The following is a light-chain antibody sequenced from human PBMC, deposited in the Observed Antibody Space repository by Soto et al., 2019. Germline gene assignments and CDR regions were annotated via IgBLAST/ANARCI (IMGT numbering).Light chain of an antibody. Sequence: EIVLTQSPGTLSLSPGERATLSCRASQSVSSSYLSWYQQRPDQAPRLLIYGVSNRATGIPDRFSGSGSGTDFTLTISRLEPEDFAVYYCQQYDNSPPMYTFGQGTKLEIK. J-gene: IGKJ2*01. CDR2: GVS. CDR3: QQYDNSPPMYT. CDR1: QSVSSSY. V-gene: IGKV3-20*01.